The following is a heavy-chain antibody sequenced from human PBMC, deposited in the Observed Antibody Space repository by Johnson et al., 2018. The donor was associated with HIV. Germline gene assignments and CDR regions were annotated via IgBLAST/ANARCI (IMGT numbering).Heavy chain of an antibody. J-gene: IGHJ3*02. CDR2: ISHDGYNE. CDR3: TTERLQKVLRAFDI. V-gene: IGHV3-30*03. Sequence: QVQLVESGGGVVQPGRSLRLSCAASGFSFGTYAMHWVRQAPGKGLEWVAVISHDGYNEDYGDSVKGRFTISRDNSKNSLYLQMNRLKTEDTAVYYCTTERLQKVLRAFDIWGQGTMVTVSS. D-gene: IGHD3-16*01. CDR1: GFSFGTYA.